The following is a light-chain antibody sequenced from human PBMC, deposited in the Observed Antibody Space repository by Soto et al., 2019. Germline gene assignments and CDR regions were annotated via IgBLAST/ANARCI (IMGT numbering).Light chain of an antibody. J-gene: IGKJ1*01. CDR3: QQYGSSPRT. CDR1: QTVSSTY. CDR2: GAS. Sequence: EIVLTQSPGTLSLSPGERATLSCRASQTVSSTYLAWYQQKPGQAPSLRIYGASSRATGIPDRFSGSGSGTDFTRTINRLEPEDFAVYYCQQYGSSPRTFGQGTKVEIK. V-gene: IGKV3-20*01.